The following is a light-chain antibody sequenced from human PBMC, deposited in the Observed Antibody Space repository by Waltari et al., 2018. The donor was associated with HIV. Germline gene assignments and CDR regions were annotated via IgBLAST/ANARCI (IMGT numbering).Light chain of an antibody. J-gene: IGKJ1*01. CDR3: MQPLQTPWT. CDR1: QSLLHSNGYTH. V-gene: IGKV2-28*01. Sequence: DIVMTQSPLSLPVTPGEPASISCRSSQSLLHSNGYTHLDWYLQKPGQSPQLLIYLGSNRASGVPERFSGSGSGTNFTLRIGRVVAEDVGVYYCMQPLQTPWTFGQGTKVEIK. CDR2: LGS.